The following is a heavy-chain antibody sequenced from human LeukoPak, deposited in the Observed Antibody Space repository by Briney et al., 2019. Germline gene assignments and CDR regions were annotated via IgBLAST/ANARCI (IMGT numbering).Heavy chain of an antibody. V-gene: IGHV3-23*01. CDR2: ISYGDGGT. D-gene: IGHD5-24*01. CDR3: AKDRDGYNSGAFDI. CDR1: GFTFSNYA. J-gene: IGHJ3*02. Sequence: GGSLRLSCETSGFTFSNYAMSWVRQAPGRGLEWVSGISYGDGGTYYADSVKGRFTISRDNSKNTLYLQMNSLRAEDTAVYYCAKDRDGYNSGAFDIWGQGTMVTVSS.